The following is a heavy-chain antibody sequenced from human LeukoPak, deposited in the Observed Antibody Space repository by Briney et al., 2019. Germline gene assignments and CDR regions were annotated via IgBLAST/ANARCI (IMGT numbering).Heavy chain of an antibody. CDR3: ARHGYDSWSGYFFDY. CDR2: IYYSGST. CDR1: SGSISGTTYY. Sequence: PSETLSLTCTVSSGSISGTTYYWGWIRQPPGQGLEWIGTIYYSGSTYYNPSLKSRVTISVDTSKNQFSLKLSSVTAADTAVYYCARHGYDSWSGYFFDYWGQGTLVTVSS. J-gene: IGHJ4*02. D-gene: IGHD3-3*01. V-gene: IGHV4-39*01.